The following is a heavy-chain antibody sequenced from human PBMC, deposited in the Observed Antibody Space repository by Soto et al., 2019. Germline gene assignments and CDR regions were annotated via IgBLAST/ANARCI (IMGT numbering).Heavy chain of an antibody. J-gene: IGHJ4*02. CDR1: GGSISSGGYS. V-gene: IGHV4-30-2*01. CDR3: ARSPRYYFDY. CDR2: IYHSGST. Sequence: SETLSLTCAVSGGSISSGGYSWSWIRQPPGKGLEWIGYIYHSGSTYYNPSLKSRVTISVDRSKNQFSLKLSSVTAADTAVYYCARSPRYYFDYWGQGTLVTVSS.